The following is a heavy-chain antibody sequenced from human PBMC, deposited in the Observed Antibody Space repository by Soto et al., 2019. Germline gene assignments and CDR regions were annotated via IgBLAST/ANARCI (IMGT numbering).Heavy chain of an antibody. J-gene: IGHJ4*02. CDR2: IYPKNGDI. D-gene: IGHD1-7*01. Sequence: QVQVVQSGAEVKKPGASVKVSCQTSGYKFADYFMHWVRQAPGQGLEWMGWIYPKNGDIYYEQKFQGRVTMTRDTSTTTVYMELSRLRSDDTAVYYCVRENYYYDYWGQGTLVSVSS. V-gene: IGHV1-2*02. CDR3: VRENYYYDY. CDR1: GYKFADYF.